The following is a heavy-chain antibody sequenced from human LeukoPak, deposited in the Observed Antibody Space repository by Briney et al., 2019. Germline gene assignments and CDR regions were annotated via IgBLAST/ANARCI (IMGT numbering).Heavy chain of an antibody. Sequence: PGGSLRLSCAASGFTVSSNYMSWVRQAPGKGLEWVSVIYSGGSTYYADSVKGRFTISRDNSKNTLYLQMNSLRAEDTAVYYCARVGALYIAAAGIRDYWGQGTLVTVSS. J-gene: IGHJ4*02. CDR3: ARVGALYIAAAGIRDY. V-gene: IGHV3-66*01. CDR2: IYSGGST. D-gene: IGHD6-13*01. CDR1: GFTVSSNY.